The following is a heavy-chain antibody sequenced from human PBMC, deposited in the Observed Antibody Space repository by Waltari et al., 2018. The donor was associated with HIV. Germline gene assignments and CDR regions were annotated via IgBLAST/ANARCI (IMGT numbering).Heavy chain of an antibody. Sequence: QVQLVQSGAEVKKPGASVKVSCKASGYTFINNDINWVRQATGQGLVGMGGMSTNSGNAGYAPNFQGRVTMTRNTSTTPAYMELTDLRSADTAVYFCARGRGRYDFWSGYSSPGDAFDIWGQGTVVIVSS. V-gene: IGHV1-8*01. J-gene: IGHJ3*02. CDR2: MSTNSGNA. CDR1: GYTFINND. CDR3: ARGRGRYDFWSGYSSPGDAFDI. D-gene: IGHD3-3*01.